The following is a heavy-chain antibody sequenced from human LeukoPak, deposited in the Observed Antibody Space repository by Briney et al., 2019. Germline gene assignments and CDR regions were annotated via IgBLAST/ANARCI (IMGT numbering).Heavy chain of an antibody. V-gene: IGHV4-39*01. D-gene: IGHD1-26*01. Sequence: SETLSLTCTVSGGSISSSSNFWGWVRQPPGKGLEWIGSISYSGSTYYNPSLKSRVTISVDTSKNQFSLKLSSVTAADTAVYYCARLTPYSGSPLGDYWGQGTLVTVSS. CDR3: ARLTPYSGSPLGDY. CDR2: ISYSGST. CDR1: GGSISSSSNF. J-gene: IGHJ4*02.